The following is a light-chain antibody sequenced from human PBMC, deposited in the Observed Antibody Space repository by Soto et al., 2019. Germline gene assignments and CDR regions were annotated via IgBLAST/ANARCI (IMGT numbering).Light chain of an antibody. Sequence: ETVLTQSPGTLSLSPGERATLSCRASQSVSSSSLAWYQQKPGQAPRLLIYGASSRASGIPDRFSGSGSGTDFTLTISRLEPEDSAVYSGELYGSSPRSWTFGQGTKVEIK. V-gene: IGKV3-20*01. CDR3: ELYGSSPRSWT. CDR1: QSVSSSS. CDR2: GAS. J-gene: IGKJ1*01.